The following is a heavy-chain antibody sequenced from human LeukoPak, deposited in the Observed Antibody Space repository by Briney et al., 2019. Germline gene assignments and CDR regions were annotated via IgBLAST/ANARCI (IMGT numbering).Heavy chain of an antibody. V-gene: IGHV4-59*01. CDR1: GGSISTYD. J-gene: IGHJ4*02. CDR2: IYYSGST. Sequence: SETLSLTCTVSGGSISTYDWSWIRQPPGKGLEWIGYIYYSGSTNYNPSLKSRVTISVDTSKNQFSLKLSSVTAADTAVYYCARGLMMAVAGRGEFHYWGQGTLVTVSS. D-gene: IGHD6-13*01. CDR3: ARGLMMAVAGRGEFHY.